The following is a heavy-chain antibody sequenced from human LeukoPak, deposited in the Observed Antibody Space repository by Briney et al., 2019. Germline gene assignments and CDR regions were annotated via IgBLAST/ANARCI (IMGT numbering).Heavy chain of an antibody. J-gene: IGHJ6*02. CDR1: GFTFSNAW. D-gene: IGHD5-12*01. CDR3: TTDQFLRSTTYYGMTS. Sequence: GGSLRLSCAASGFTFSNAWMNWVRQAPGKGLEWVGHIRSKADGGTTDYAAPVKGRFTISRDDSKNTLYLQMNSLKTEDTALYYCTTDQFLRSTTYYGMTSGAKGPRSPSP. CDR2: IRSKADGGTT. V-gene: IGHV3-15*07.